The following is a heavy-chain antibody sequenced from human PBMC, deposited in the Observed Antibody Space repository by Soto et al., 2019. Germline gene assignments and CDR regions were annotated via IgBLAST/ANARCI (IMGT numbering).Heavy chain of an antibody. J-gene: IGHJ4*02. CDR1: GGSFRGYY. V-gene: IGHV4-34*01. Sequence: SETLSLTCAVYGGSFRGYYWSWIFQPPGKGLEWIGEINHSGSTNYNPSLKSRVTISVDTSKNQFSLKLSSVTAADTAVYYCARLSVVKAAPLNSSGYYFDYWGQGPLVTVSS. CDR2: INHSGST. D-gene: IGHD6-6*01. CDR3: ARLSVVKAAPLNSSGYYFDY.